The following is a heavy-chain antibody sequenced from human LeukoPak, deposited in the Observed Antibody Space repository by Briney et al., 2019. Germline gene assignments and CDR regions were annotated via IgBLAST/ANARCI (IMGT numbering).Heavy chain of an antibody. Sequence: ASVKVSCKASGYTFTSYDINWVRQATGQGLEWMGWVNPNSGNTGYAQKFQGRVTMTRNTSISTAYMELSSLRSEDTAVYYCARGSQGYDFWSGYYTRYMDVWGKGTTVTVSS. D-gene: IGHD3-3*01. V-gene: IGHV1-8*01. CDR3: ARGSQGYDFWSGYYTRYMDV. CDR2: VNPNSGNT. J-gene: IGHJ6*03. CDR1: GYTFTSYD.